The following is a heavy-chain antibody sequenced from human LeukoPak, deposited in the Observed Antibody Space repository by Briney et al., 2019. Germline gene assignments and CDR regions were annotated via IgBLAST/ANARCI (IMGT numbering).Heavy chain of an antibody. V-gene: IGHV4-59*12. CDR3: ARGALKWELPPIRARKSYYFDY. CDR2: IYYSGNT. CDR1: GGSISTYY. Sequence: PSETLSLTCTVSGGSISTYYWSWVRQSPGKGLEWIGHIYYSGNTNYNPSLKSRVAMSVDTSKNQFSLKLSSVTAADTAVYYCARGALKWELPPIRARKSYYFDYWGQGTLVTVSS. D-gene: IGHD1-26*01. J-gene: IGHJ4*02.